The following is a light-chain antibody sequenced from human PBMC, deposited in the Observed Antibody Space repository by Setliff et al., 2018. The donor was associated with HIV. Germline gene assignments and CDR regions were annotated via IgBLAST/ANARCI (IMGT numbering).Light chain of an antibody. Sequence: QSALTQPASVSGSPGQSITIPCTGSSRDIGYFNYVSWYQQHPNKAPKLIIYDVNRRPSGVSDRFSGSKSGNTASLSISGLQAEDEADYYCSSYTTSSILDFGTGTKVTVL. CDR3: SSYTTSSILD. J-gene: IGLJ1*01. CDR1: SRDIGYFNY. CDR2: DVN. V-gene: IGLV2-14*03.